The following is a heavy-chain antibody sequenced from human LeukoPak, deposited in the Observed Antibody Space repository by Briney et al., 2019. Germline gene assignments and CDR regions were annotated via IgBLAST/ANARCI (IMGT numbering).Heavy chain of an antibody. J-gene: IGHJ4*02. CDR1: GFTFDDYG. CDR2: INWNGGST. V-gene: IGHV3-20*04. CDR3: ARVWGSSGWYWYYFDY. D-gene: IGHD6-19*01. Sequence: GGSLRLSCAASGFTFDDYGMSWVRQAPGKGLEWVSGINWNGGSTGYADSVKGRFTISRDNAKNSLYLQMNSLRAEDTAVYYCARVWGSSGWYWYYFDYWGQGTLVTVSS.